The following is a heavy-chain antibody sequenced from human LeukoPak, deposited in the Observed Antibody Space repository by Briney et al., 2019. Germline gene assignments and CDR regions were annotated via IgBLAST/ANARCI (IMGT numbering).Heavy chain of an antibody. CDR1: GLTFSTYV. J-gene: IGHJ6*02. V-gene: IGHV3-30*03. Sequence: GGSLRLSCAGSGLTFSTYVIHWVRQTPGKGLEWAALISYDGNSKYYADSVRGRFTISRDNSKNTVYLQMDSLRPEDTAVYYCARVILSTKYYSGLDVWGQGTTVTVSS. CDR2: ISYDGNSK. D-gene: IGHD2/OR15-2a*01. CDR3: ARVILSTKYYSGLDV.